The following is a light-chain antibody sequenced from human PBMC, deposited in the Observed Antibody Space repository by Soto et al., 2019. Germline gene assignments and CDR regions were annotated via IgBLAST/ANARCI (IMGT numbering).Light chain of an antibody. Sequence: DIQMTQSPSTLSASVVYIFTITCLASQTISSWLAWYQQKPGKANKLLIYKASTLKSGVPSRFSGSGSGTEFTLTISSLQPDDFATYYCQHYNSYSEAFGQGTTVAIK. CDR3: QHYNSYSEA. J-gene: IGKJ1*01. V-gene: IGKV1-5*03. CDR1: QTISSW. CDR2: KAS.